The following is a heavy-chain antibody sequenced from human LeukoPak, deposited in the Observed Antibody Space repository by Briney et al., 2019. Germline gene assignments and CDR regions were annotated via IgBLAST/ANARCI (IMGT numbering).Heavy chain of an antibody. Sequence: SETLSLTCTVSGGSISSGGYYWSWIRQHPGKGLEWIGYIYYSGSTYYNPSLKSRVTISVDTSKNQFSLKLSSVTAADTAVHYCARVRGITMIVVVISTIPVGYFDLWGRGTLVTVSS. D-gene: IGHD3-22*01. CDR3: ARVRGITMIVVVISTIPVGYFDL. J-gene: IGHJ2*01. CDR1: GGSISSGGYY. V-gene: IGHV4-31*03. CDR2: IYYSGST.